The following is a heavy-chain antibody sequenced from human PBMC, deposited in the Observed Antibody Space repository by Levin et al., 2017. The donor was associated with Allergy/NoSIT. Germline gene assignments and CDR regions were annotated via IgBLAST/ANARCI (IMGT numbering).Heavy chain of an antibody. CDR2: ISYDGSNK. CDR1: GFTFSTYD. J-gene: IGHJ4*02. V-gene: IGHV3-30-3*01. Sequence: PGGSLRLSCAASGFTFSTYDMHWVRQAPGKGLEWVAVISYDGSNKYYADSVKGRFTISRDNSENTLYLQMNSLRVEDTAVYYCTIVSTSYYFDYWGQGTLVTVSS. D-gene: IGHD2-2*01. CDR3: TIVSTSYYFDY.